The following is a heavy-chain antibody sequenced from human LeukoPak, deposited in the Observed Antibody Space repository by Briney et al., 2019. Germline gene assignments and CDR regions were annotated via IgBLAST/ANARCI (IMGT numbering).Heavy chain of an antibody. CDR1: GFTFSNYW. V-gene: IGHV3-7*01. CDR2: IKQDGSEK. D-gene: IGHD3-10*01. Sequence: GGSLRLSCAASGFTFSNYWMSWVRQAPGKGLEWVANIKQDGSEKYYVDSVKGRFTISRDNAKNSLYLQMNSLRGEDTAVYYCARDGVLMVRGVRVLDYYHYYMDVWGKGSTVTISS. CDR3: ARDGVLMVRGVRVLDYYHYYMDV. J-gene: IGHJ6*03.